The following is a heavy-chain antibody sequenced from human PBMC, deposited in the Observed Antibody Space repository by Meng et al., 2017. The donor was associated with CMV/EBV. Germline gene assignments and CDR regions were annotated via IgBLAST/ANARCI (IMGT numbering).Heavy chain of an antibody. CDR2: ISYDGSRT. V-gene: IGHV3-30*18. CDR3: AKDRVGGGATTFDS. Sequence: SGFTFDNYDVHWVRHAPGRGLEWVSLISYDGSRTYYIDSVKGRFTISRDNSKNTLYLQMNSLIPEDTAFYYCAKDRVGGGATTFDSWGQGTLVTVSS. D-gene: IGHD3-16*01. J-gene: IGHJ4*02. CDR1: GFTFDNYD.